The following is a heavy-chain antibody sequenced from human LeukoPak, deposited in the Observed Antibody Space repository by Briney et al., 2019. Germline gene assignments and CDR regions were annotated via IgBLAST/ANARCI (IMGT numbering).Heavy chain of an antibody. Sequence: GESLRISCKGSGYSFTNYWISWGRQMPGKGLEWMGRIDPSDSYTNFSPSFQGHVTISTDKSISTAYLQWSSLKASDTAMYYCARLMNTAMALDAFDIWGQGTMVTVSS. J-gene: IGHJ3*02. D-gene: IGHD5-18*01. CDR3: ARLMNTAMALDAFDI. CDR1: GYSFTNYW. V-gene: IGHV5-10-1*01. CDR2: IDPSDSYT.